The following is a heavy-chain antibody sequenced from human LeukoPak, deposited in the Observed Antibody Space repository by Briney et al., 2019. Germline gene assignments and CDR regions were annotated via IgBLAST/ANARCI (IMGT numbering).Heavy chain of an antibody. CDR1: GYTFTRYG. V-gene: IGHV1-18*01. J-gene: IGHJ5*02. CDR2: ISAYNGNT. Sequence: ATVKVSCRASGYTFTRYGISWVPEAPGQGLEWMGWISAYNGNTNYAQKLQGRVTMTTDTSTSTAYMELRSLGSYDTAVYSCGTILQGGYDFVHWGKGTLVSVSS. CDR3: GTILQGGYDFVH. D-gene: IGHD5-12*01.